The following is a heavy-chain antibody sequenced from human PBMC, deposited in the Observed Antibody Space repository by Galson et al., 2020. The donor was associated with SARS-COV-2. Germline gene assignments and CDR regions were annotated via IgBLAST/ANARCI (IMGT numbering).Heavy chain of an antibody. J-gene: IGHJ2*01. V-gene: IGHV4-39*07. CDR1: GGSISSSSYS. Sequence: SETLSLTCTVSGGSISSSSYSWGWIRQPPGKGLEWIGSIYYSGSTYYNPSLKSRVTISVDTSKNQFSLKLSSVTAADTAVYYCARCVLRGANVVVISYWYFDLWGRVTLGTVSS. CDR2: IYYSGST. CDR3: ARCVLRGANVVVISYWYFDL. D-gene: IGHD2-21*01.